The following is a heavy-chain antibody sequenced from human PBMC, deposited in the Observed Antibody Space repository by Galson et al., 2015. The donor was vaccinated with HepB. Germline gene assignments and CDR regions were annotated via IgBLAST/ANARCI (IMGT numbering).Heavy chain of an antibody. V-gene: IGHV1-18*04. CDR2: ISAYNGNT. CDR3: ARVSYNWNSRGYYYYMDV. D-gene: IGHD1-7*01. CDR1: GYTFTSYG. Sequence: SVKVSCKASGYTFTSYGISWVRQAPGQGLEWMGWISAYNGNTNYAQKLQGRVTMTTDTSTSTAYMELRSLRSDDTAVYYCARVSYNWNSRGYYYYMDVWGKGTTVTVSS. J-gene: IGHJ6*03.